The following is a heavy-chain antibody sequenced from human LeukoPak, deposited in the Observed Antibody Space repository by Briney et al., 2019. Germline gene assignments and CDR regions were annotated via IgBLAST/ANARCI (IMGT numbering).Heavy chain of an antibody. J-gene: IGHJ3*02. CDR1: HYTFTNYG. V-gene: IGHV1-18*01. CDR2: ISDYNGNT. Sequence: GASVTVSFKASHYTFTNYGISGVRQAPGQGLEWMGWISDYNGNTNHAQKLQGRVTMTTDTSTSTAYMELRSLRSDDTAVYYCARDKALADSGWAFDIWGQGTMVTVSS. D-gene: IGHD6-19*01. CDR3: ARDKALADSGWAFDI.